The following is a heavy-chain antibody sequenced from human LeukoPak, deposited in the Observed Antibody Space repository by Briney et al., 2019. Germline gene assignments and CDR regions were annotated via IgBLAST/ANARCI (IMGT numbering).Heavy chain of an antibody. D-gene: IGHD5-18*01. Sequence: ASVKVSCKASGGTLSSYAISWVRQAPGQGLEWMGGIIPIFGTANYAQKFQGRVTITADESTSTAYMELSSLRSEDTAVYYCASPYSYGYNLGDYYFDYWGQGTLVTVSS. CDR3: ASPYSYGYNLGDYYFDY. CDR1: GGTLSSYA. CDR2: IIPIFGTA. V-gene: IGHV1-69*01. J-gene: IGHJ4*02.